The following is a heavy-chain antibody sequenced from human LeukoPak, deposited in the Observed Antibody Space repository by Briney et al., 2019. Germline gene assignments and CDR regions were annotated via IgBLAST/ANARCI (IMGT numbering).Heavy chain of an antibody. Sequence: PGGSLRLSRAASGFTFSSYWMSWVRQAPGKGLEWVANIKQDGSEKYYVNSVKGRFTISRDNAKNSLYLQMNSLRAEDTAVYYCARDTAYQLPTRFDPWGQGTLVTVSS. V-gene: IGHV3-7*01. CDR2: IKQDGSEK. J-gene: IGHJ5*02. D-gene: IGHD2-2*01. CDR3: ARDTAYQLPTRFDP. CDR1: GFTFSSYW.